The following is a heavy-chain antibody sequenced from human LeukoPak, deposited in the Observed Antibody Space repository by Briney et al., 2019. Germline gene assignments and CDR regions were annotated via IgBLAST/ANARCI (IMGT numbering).Heavy chain of an antibody. V-gene: IGHV1-2*02. J-gene: IGHJ4*02. D-gene: IGHD4-17*01. CDR3: SGHYGPGPV. Sequence: ASVKVSCKASGYTFAAHHIHWVRQAPGQGLEWMGWILPDGRDTKYSQKFRDRMTLTTDTSTNTAYMELSRLTPDDTAVYYCSGHYGPGPVWGQGTLISAS. CDR1: GYTFAAHH. CDR2: ILPDGRDT.